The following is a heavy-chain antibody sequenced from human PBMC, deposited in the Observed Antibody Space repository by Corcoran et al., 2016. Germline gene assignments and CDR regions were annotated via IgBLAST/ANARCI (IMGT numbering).Heavy chain of an antibody. V-gene: IGHV2-5*01. CDR3: ALMVRGVISRWFDP. CDR1: GFSLSTSGVG. CDR2: IYWNDDK. D-gene: IGHD3-10*01. Sequence: QITLKESGPTLVKPTQTLTLTCTFSGFSLSTSGVGVGWIRQPPGKALEWLALIYWNDDKRYSPSLKSRLTITKDTSQNQVVLTMTNMDPVDTATYSCALMVRGVISRWFDPWGQGTLVTVSS. J-gene: IGHJ5*02.